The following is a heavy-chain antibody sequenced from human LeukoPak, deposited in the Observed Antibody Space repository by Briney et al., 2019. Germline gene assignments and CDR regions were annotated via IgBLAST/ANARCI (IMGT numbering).Heavy chain of an antibody. Sequence: PGGSLRLSCAASGFTFSSYAMSWVRQAPGKGLEWVSAISGSGGSTYYADSVKGRFTISRDNSKNTLYLQMNSLRAEDTAVYYCAKDKPAYYSGRRGPLLYFDYWGRGTLVTVSS. J-gene: IGHJ4*02. CDR1: GFTFSSYA. CDR2: ISGSGGST. D-gene: IGHD1-26*01. V-gene: IGHV3-23*01. CDR3: AKDKPAYYSGRRGPLLYFDY.